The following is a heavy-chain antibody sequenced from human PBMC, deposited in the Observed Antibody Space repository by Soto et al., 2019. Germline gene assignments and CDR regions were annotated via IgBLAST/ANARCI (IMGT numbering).Heavy chain of an antibody. V-gene: IGHV3-11*01. CDR1: GFTFSDHY. D-gene: IGHD2-15*01. J-gene: IGHJ4*02. CDR2: ISSSGSAI. Sequence: QVQLVESGGGLVKPGGSLRLSCAASGFTFSDHYMSWIRQAPGKGLEWVSYISSSGSAIYSADSVKGRFTIARDNAKNSLYLQMNSLRVEDTAVYYCARDRYCSGGRCYSDYWGQGTLVTVSS. CDR3: ARDRYCSGGRCYSDY.